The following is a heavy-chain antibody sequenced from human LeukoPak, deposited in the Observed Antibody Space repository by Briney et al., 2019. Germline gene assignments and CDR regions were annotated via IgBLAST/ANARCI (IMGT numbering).Heavy chain of an antibody. CDR3: ARRRVDPRRCYFDY. J-gene: IGHJ4*02. D-gene: IGHD2-15*01. CDR2: IYYSGST. CDR1: RGSIDSTNYY. V-gene: IGHV4-39*01. Sequence: SETLSLTCSVSRGSIDSTNYYWGWIRQPPGKGLEWIGSIYYSGSTYYNPSLKSRVTISVDTSKNQFSLKLSSVTAADTAVYYCARRRVDPRRCYFDYWGQGTLVTVSS.